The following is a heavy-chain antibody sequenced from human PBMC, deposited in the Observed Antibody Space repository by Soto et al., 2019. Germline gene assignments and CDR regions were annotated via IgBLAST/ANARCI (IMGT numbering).Heavy chain of an antibody. J-gene: IGHJ6*01. CDR1: GGTFSTYA. D-gene: IGHD1-26*01. CDR2: AIPIFGTS. V-gene: IGHV1-69*13. CDR3: ERVRIVGATRLYYHYGLDV. Sequence: SVKVSCKASGGTFSTYAISWVRQAPGQGLEWMGGAIPIFGTSTYAQNFQGRVTITADESTSTAYMELSRLRSEDTAVYYCERVRIVGATRLYYHYGLDVWG.